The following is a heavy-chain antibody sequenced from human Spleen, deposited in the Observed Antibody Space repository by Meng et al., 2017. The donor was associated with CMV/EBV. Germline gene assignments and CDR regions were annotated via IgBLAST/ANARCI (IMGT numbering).Heavy chain of an antibody. CDR3: ARGRYGSELF. D-gene: IGHD3-10*01. J-gene: IGHJ6*02. CDR2: VSGLSSYI. V-gene: IGHV3-21*01. CDR1: GFAFSSYS. Sequence: GGSLRLSCAASGFAFSSYSMNWVRQAPGKGLEWVSSVSGLSSYIYYADSVKGRFTISRDNSENTLHLVMTSLRTEDTATYYCARGRYGSELFWGQGTTVTVSS.